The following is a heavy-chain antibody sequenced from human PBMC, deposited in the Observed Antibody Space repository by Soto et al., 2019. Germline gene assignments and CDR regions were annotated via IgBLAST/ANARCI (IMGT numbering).Heavy chain of an antibody. CDR3: AKCDTSCYAPFDS. J-gene: IGHJ4*02. CDR1: RFTFSTYA. D-gene: IGHD2-2*01. CDR2: IIGSGGGT. V-gene: IGHV3-23*01. Sequence: GESLKISCAASRFTFSTYAMSWVRQAPGKGLEWVSAIIGSGGGTFYADSVKGRFTISRDNSKNTLYLQMNSLRAEDTAVYYCAKCDTSCYAPFDSWGQGTLVTVSS.